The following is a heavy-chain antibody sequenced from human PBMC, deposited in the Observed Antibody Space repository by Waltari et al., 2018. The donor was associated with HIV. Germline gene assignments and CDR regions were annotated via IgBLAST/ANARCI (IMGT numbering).Heavy chain of an antibody. V-gene: IGHV3-7*01. Sequence: EVQLVESGGGLVQPGGSLRLSCAASGFIFNNYWMNWVRQAPGKGLEWVANIKQDGSEKSYVDSVKGRFTISRDNVKNSLYLDMNNLRAEDTAVYYCAREGRGSYYSGWGQGTLVSVSS. D-gene: IGHD1-26*01. CDR1: GFIFNNYW. J-gene: IGHJ4*02. CDR2: IKQDGSEK. CDR3: AREGRGSYYSG.